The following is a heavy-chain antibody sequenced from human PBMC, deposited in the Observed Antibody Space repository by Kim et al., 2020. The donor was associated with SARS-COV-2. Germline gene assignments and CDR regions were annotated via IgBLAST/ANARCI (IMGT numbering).Heavy chain of an antibody. Sequence: SSIYYANSEKGRYTISRDNAKDSLYLQLSGLRAEDTAVYYCARVGRGWEPWGQGTLVTVSS. CDR2: SSI. V-gene: IGHV3-48*03. CDR3: ARVGRGWEP. D-gene: IGHD1-26*01. J-gene: IGHJ5*02.